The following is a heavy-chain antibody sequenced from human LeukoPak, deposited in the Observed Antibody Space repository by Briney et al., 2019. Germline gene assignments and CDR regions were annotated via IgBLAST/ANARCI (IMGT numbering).Heavy chain of an antibody. J-gene: IGHJ4*02. CDR1: GFTFSSHG. D-gene: IGHD3-22*01. V-gene: IGHV3-23*01. CDR3: AKSVVVVPFDY. CDR2: IIPSGHTT. Sequence: GGSLRLSCAASGFTFSSHGMNWVRQAPGKGLEWVSGIIPSGHTTYYADSVRGRFTISRDNSRNTLYLQMNSLRAEDTAVYYCAKSVVVVPFDYWGQGTLVTVSS.